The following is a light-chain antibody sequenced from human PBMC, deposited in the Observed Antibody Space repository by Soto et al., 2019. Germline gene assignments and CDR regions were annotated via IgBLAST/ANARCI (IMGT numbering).Light chain of an antibody. J-gene: IGKJ1*01. Sequence: EIGLTQSPGTLSLSPGARATLSCRASQSVSNNYLAWYQQKPGQAPRLLIYGASNRATGIPDRFSGSGSGTDFTLTISRLEPEDFAVYYCQQYGSSGTFGQGTEVDIK. CDR2: GAS. CDR1: QSVSNNY. CDR3: QQYGSSGT. V-gene: IGKV3-20*01.